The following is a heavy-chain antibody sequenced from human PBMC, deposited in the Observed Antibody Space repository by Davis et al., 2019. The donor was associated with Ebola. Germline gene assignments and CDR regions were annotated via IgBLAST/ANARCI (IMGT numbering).Heavy chain of an antibody. D-gene: IGHD4-17*01. J-gene: IGHJ4*02. CDR3: ARGALGVTTRHFDY. Sequence: PGGSLRLSCVASGFTVSSNYMSWVRQAPGKGLEWVSVIYSGGSTYYADSVKGRFTISRDNSKNTLYLQMSSLRVEDTAVYYCARGALGVTTRHFDYWGQGTLVTVSS. V-gene: IGHV3-53*01. CDR2: IYSGGST. CDR1: GFTVSSNY.